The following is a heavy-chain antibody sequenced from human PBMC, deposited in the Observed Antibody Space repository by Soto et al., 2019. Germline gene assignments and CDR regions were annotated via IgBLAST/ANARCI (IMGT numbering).Heavy chain of an antibody. D-gene: IGHD4-17*01. CDR2: IYYSGST. Sequence: SETLSLTCTVSGGSISSYYWSWIRQPPGKGLEWIGYIYYSGSTNYNPSLKSRVTISVDTSKNQFSLKLSSVTAADTAVYYCARVREDMTTVDYWGQGTLVTVPQ. CDR1: GGSISSYY. CDR3: ARVREDMTTVDY. V-gene: IGHV4-59*01. J-gene: IGHJ4*02.